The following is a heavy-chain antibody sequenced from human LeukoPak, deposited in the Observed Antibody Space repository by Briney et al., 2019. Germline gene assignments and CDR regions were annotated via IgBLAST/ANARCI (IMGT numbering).Heavy chain of an antibody. J-gene: IGHJ4*02. CDR1: GFTVSSNY. CDR2: ISSSGSTI. D-gene: IGHD2-15*01. CDR3: ARSVVAATETFDY. Sequence: GGSLRLSCAASGFTVSSNYMTWIRQAPGKGLERVSYISSSGSTIYYADSVKGRFTISRDNAKNSLYLQMNSLRAEDTAVYYCARSVVAATETFDYWGQGTLVTVSS. V-gene: IGHV3-11*04.